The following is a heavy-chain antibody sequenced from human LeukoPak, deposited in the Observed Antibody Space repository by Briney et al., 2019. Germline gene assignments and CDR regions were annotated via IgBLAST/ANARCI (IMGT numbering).Heavy chain of an antibody. J-gene: IGHJ5*02. Sequence: ASVKVSCKASGYTFTGYYMHWVRQAPGQGLEWMGWINPNSGGTNYAQKFQGRVTLTRDTSISTAYMELSRLTSDDTAVYYCARLSCSGTTCYGLGWFDPWGQGTLVTVSS. CDR1: GYTFTGYY. V-gene: IGHV1-2*02. CDR2: INPNSGGT. D-gene: IGHD2-2*01. CDR3: ARLSCSGTTCYGLGWFDP.